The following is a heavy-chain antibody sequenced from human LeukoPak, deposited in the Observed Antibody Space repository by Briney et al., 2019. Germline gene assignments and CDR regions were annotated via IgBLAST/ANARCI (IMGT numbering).Heavy chain of an antibody. V-gene: IGHV1-8*01. CDR2: MNPNSGNT. D-gene: IGHD3-16*02. J-gene: IGHJ4*02. CDR1: GYTFTSYD. Sequence: ASVKVSCKASGYTFTSYDITWVRQATGQGLEWMGWMNPNSGNTGYAQKFQGRVTMTRNTSISTAYMELSSLRSEDTAVYYCARGRSYVWGSYRYKARYYFDYWGQGTLVTVSS. CDR3: ARGRSYVWGSYRYKARYYFDY.